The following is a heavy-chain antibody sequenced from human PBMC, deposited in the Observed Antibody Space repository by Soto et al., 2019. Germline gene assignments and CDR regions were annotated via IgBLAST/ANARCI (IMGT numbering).Heavy chain of an antibody. J-gene: IGHJ6*02. CDR3: ARSRGSGGVEYNMDV. D-gene: IGHD3-16*01. CDR2: ISTSGSST. V-gene: IGHV3-11*01. Sequence: GGSLRLSCAASGFSFSDYYMSWIRQAPGKGLEWVSLISTSGSSTDYADSVKGRFTISRDNAKNSLSLQMNSLRAEDTAVYHCARSRGSGGVEYNMDVWGQGTTVTVSS. CDR1: GFSFSDYY.